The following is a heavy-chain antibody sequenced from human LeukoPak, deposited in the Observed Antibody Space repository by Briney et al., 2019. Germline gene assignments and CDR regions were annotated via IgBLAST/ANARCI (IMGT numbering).Heavy chain of an antibody. V-gene: IGHV3-9*01. CDR2: ISWNSGSI. J-gene: IGHJ4*02. CDR3: AKDLVYDSSGSIDY. Sequence: GRSLRLSCAASGFTFDDYAMHCVRQAPGKGLEWVSGISWNSGSIGYADSVKGRFTISRDNAKNSMYLQMNSLRAEDTALYYCAKDLVYDSSGSIDYWGQGTLVTVSS. CDR1: GFTFDDYA. D-gene: IGHD3-22*01.